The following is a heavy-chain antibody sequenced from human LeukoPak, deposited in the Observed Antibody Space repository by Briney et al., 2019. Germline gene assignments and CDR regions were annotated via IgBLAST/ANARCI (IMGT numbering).Heavy chain of an antibody. V-gene: IGHV1-2*02. D-gene: IGHD3-16*01. CDR2: NHPYNGNA. J-gene: IGHJ3*02. CDR3: ATSTKYVTSWGAFDI. CDR1: EYTFMGYY. Sequence: ASVKVSCKISEYTFMGYYMHWVRQAPGLGLEWMGWNHPYNGNANYAEKFQGRLTMTKDTSIATAYMELKSLTSDDTAVYYCATSTKYVTSWGAFDIWGQGTVVTVSS.